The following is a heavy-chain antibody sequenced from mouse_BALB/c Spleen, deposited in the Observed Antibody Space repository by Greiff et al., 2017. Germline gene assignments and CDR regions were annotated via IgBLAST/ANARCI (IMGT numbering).Heavy chain of an antibody. D-gene: IGHD3-1*01. CDR3: ARGGSSGYSFAY. V-gene: IGHV1-69*02. CDR1: GYTFTSYW. CDR2: IDPSDSYT. J-gene: IGHJ3*01. Sequence: QVHVKQPGAELVKPGASVKLSCKASGYTFTSYWMHWVKQRPGQGLEWIGEIDPSDSYTNYNQKFKGKATLTVDKSSSTAYMQLSSLTSEDSAVYYCARGGSSGYSFAYWGQGTLVTVSA.